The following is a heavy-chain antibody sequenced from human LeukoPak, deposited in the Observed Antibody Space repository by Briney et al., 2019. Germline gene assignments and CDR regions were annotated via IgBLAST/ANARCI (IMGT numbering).Heavy chain of an antibody. CDR2: SSSGSTI. CDR3: ARSPHDSSGYYPYYFDY. J-gene: IGHJ4*02. Sequence: PVQPLDSPSVSSSGSTIYYADSVKGRFTISRDNAKNSLYLQMNSLRAEDTAVYYCARSPHDSSGYYPYYFDYWGQGTLVTVSS. D-gene: IGHD3-22*01. V-gene: IGHV3-69-1*01.